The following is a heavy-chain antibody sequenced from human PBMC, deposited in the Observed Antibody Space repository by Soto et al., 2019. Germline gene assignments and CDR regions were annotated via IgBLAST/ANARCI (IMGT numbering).Heavy chain of an antibody. Sequence: KAGGSLRLSCAASGFTFTNAWMSWVRQAPGKGLEWVGRIKSKSDGGTTEYAAPVKGRFTISRDDSKKTLYMQMNSLKIEDTAVYYCTTETESSGYYYYGMDVWGQGTTVTVSS. D-gene: IGHD3-22*01. J-gene: IGHJ6*02. CDR1: GFTFTNAW. V-gene: IGHV3-15*01. CDR2: IKSKSDGGTT. CDR3: TTETESSGYYYYGMDV.